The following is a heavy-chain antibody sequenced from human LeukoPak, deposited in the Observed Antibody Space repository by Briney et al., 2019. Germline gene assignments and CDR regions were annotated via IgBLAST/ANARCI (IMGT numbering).Heavy chain of an antibody. D-gene: IGHD3-22*01. J-gene: IGHJ4*02. CDR3: AREYYYDSSGYYGPLWY. CDR1: GGTFSSYA. V-gene: IGHV1-69*06. CDR2: IIPIFGTA. Sequence: ASVKVSCKASGGTFSSYAISWVRQAPGQGLEWMGGIIPIFGTANYAQKFQGRVTITADKPTSTAYMELSSLRSEDTAVYYCAREYYYDSSGYYGPLWYWGQGTLVTVSS.